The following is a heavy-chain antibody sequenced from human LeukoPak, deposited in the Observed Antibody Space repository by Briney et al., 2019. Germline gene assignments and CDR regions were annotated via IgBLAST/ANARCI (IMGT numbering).Heavy chain of an antibody. Sequence: SETLSLTCTVSGGSLSSYYWSWIRQPPGKGLEWIGYIYYSGNADSNPSLKSRVTMSVDTSRNQFSLKLTSVTAADTAVYYCARHEPLGRGVWDYWGQGILVTVSS. J-gene: IGHJ4*02. CDR2: IYYSGNA. V-gene: IGHV4-59*08. D-gene: IGHD2-8*01. CDR1: GGSLSSYY. CDR3: ARHEPLGRGVWDY.